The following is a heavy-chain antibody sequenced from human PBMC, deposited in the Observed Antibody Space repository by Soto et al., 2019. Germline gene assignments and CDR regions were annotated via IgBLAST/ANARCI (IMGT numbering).Heavy chain of an antibody. CDR2: INSDGSST. J-gene: IGHJ6*02. Sequence: GGSLRLSCAASGFTFSSYWMHWVRQAPGKGLVWVSRINSDGSSTSYADSVKGRFTISRDNAKNTLYLQMNSLRAEDTAVYYCARDSEDDYYYYGMDVWGQGTTVTVSS. V-gene: IGHV3-74*01. CDR3: ARDSEDDYYYYGMDV. CDR1: GFTFSSYW.